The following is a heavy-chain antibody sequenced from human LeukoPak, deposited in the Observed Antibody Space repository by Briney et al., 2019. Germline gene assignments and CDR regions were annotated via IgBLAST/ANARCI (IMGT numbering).Heavy chain of an antibody. CDR2: IYHSGST. J-gene: IGHJ6*03. Sequence: PSETVSLTCTVSGYSISSGYYWGWIRQPPGKGLEWIGSIYHSGSTYYNPSLKSRVTISVDTSKNQFSLKLSSVTAADTAVYYCARGGSEYYYYYYMDVWGKGTTVTVSS. V-gene: IGHV4-38-2*02. CDR1: GYSISSGYY. D-gene: IGHD3-10*01. CDR3: ARGGSEYYYYYYMDV.